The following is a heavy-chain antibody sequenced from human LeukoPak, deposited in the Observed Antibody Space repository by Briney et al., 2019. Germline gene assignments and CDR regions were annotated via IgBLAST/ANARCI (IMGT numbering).Heavy chain of an antibody. D-gene: IGHD3-22*01. Sequence: ASVRVSCKASGGSFSSYAFSWVRQAPGQGLEWMGRIIPILDIANYAQNFQDRVTITADKSTTTAYMEVSSLRSEDTAVYYCASREYDSSSYYLYYLDYWGQGTLVTVSS. CDR1: GGSFSSYA. V-gene: IGHV1-69*04. CDR3: ASREYDSSSYYLYYLDY. J-gene: IGHJ4*02. CDR2: IIPILDIA.